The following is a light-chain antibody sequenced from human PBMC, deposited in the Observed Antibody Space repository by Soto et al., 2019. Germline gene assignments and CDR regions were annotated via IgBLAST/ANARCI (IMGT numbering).Light chain of an antibody. CDR2: EVS. V-gene: IGKV2D-29*02. CDR3: MQSTQLPPT. Sequence: DVVMTQTPLSLSVAPGQPASISCKSSQSLLHITGEXFLFWYLQKPGQSPQLLIYEVSTRVSGVPDRFSGSGSGTDFTLEISRVETDDVGIYYCMQSTQLPPTFGQGTRLEIK. CDR1: QSLLHITGEXF. J-gene: IGKJ5*01.